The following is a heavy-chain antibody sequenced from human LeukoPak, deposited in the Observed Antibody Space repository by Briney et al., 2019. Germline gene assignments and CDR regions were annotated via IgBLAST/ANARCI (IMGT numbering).Heavy chain of an antibody. CDR3: ARASWSSSISWLA. CDR2: IYHSGST. Sequence: SGTLSLTCAVSGGSISSSNWWSWVRQPPGKGLEWIGEIYHSGSTNYNPSLKSRVTISVDKSKNQFSLKLSSVTAADTAVYYCARASWSSSISWLAWGQGTLVTVSS. V-gene: IGHV4-4*02. CDR1: GGSISSSNW. D-gene: IGHD6-6*01. J-gene: IGHJ5*02.